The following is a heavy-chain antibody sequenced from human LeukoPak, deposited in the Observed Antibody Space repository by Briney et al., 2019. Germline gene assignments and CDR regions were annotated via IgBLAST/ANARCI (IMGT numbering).Heavy chain of an antibody. D-gene: IGHD3-9*01. Sequence: ASVTVSCKASGYTFTSYDINWVRQATGQGGEGMGWMNPNRGNTGYAQKFQGRVTITRNTAISTAYMELSSLRSEDTAVYYCARGALRYFDWLKKDYYYMDVWGKGTTVTISS. J-gene: IGHJ6*03. V-gene: IGHV1-8*01. CDR3: ARGALRYFDWLKKDYYYMDV. CDR1: GYTFTSYD. CDR2: MNPNRGNT.